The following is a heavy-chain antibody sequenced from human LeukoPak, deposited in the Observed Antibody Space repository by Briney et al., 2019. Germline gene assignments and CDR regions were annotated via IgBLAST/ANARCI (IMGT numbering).Heavy chain of an antibody. CDR2: IYYSGST. Sequence: PSETLSLTCTVSGGSISSYYWSWIRQPPGKGLGWIGYIYYSGSTNYNPSLKSRVTISVDTSKNQFSLKLSSVTAADTAVYYCARGEASITIFGVVMVYFDYWGQGTLVTVSS. CDR3: ARGEASITIFGVVMVYFDY. V-gene: IGHV4-59*01. CDR1: GGSISSYY. J-gene: IGHJ4*02. D-gene: IGHD3-3*01.